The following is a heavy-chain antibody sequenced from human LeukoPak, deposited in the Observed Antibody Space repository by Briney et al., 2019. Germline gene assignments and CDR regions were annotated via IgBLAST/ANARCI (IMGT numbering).Heavy chain of an antibody. CDR2: IIPNSGGT. CDR3: ARVRGPIHAFDT. Sequence: ASVKVSCKASGYTFSGSYTHWVRQAPGQGLEWMGWIIPNSGGTNYAQTFQGRVTMTRDSSISTVYMELSSLRSDDTAVYYCARVRGPIHAFDTWGQGTRVTVSS. J-gene: IGHJ3*02. V-gene: IGHV1-2*02. CDR1: GYTFSGSY. D-gene: IGHD3-10*01.